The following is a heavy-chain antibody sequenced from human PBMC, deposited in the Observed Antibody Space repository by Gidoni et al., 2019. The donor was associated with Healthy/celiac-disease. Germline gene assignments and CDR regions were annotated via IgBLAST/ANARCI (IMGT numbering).Heavy chain of an antibody. D-gene: IGHD3-22*01. V-gene: IGHV3-21*01. CDR1: GFTFSSYS. J-gene: IGHJ4*02. CDR2: VSSSSSYI. Sequence: EVQLVESGGGLVKPGGSLRLSCAASGFTFSSYSMNWVRQAPGKGLEWVSSVSSSSSYIYYADSVKGRFTISRDNAKNSLYLQMNSLRAEDTAVYYCARDIGAYYYDSSGYEVDYWGQGTLVTVSS. CDR3: ARDIGAYYYDSSGYEVDY.